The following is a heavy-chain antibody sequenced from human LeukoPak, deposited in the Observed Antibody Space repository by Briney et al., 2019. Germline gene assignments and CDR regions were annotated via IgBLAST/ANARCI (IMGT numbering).Heavy chain of an antibody. CDR2: IYHSGST. CDR1: GYSISSDFS. Sequence: SETLSLTCTVSGYSISSDFSWGWIRQPPGKGLEWIGSIYHSGSTYYNPSLKSRVTISVDTSKNQFSLKLSSVTAADTAVYYCARDRDLRWFYYWGQGTLVTVSS. V-gene: IGHV4-38-2*02. J-gene: IGHJ4*02. CDR3: ARDRDLRWFYY. D-gene: IGHD2-21*01.